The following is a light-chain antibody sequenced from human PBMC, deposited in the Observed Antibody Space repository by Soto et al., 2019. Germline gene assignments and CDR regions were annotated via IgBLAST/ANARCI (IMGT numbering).Light chain of an antibody. V-gene: IGLV2-14*01. J-gene: IGLJ6*01. CDR1: SSDVGSYNY. Sequence: QSALTQPASVSGSPGQSITISCTGTSSDVGSYNYVSWYQQHPGKAPKVMIYDVSNRPSGVSYRFSGSKSGNTASLTISGLQAEDEADYFCSSYTTSSTYVFGNRTNVTVL. CDR3: SSYTTSSTYV. CDR2: DVS.